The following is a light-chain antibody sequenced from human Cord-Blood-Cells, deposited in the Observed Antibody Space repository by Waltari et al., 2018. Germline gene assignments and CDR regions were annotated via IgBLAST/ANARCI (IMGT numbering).Light chain of an antibody. CDR3: SSYTSSSTYV. CDR1: RSDVGGYNY. CDR2: DVS. J-gene: IGLJ1*01. V-gene: IGLV2-14*01. Sequence: QSALTQPASVSGSPGQSITISCTGTRSDVGGYNYVPWYQQHPGKAPKLIIYDVSNRPSGVSNRFSGSKSGNTASLTISGLQAEDEADYYCSSYTSSSTYVFGTGTKVTVL.